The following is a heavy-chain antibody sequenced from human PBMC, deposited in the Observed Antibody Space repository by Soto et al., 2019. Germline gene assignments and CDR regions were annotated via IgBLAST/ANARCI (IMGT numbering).Heavy chain of an antibody. CDR3: ARDYMAVVD. D-gene: IGHD2-15*01. CDR1: GSSISSGSYY. V-gene: IGHV4-31*03. CDR2: IYHSGST. J-gene: IGHJ4*02. Sequence: QVQLQESGPGLVKPSQTLSLTCTISGSSISSGSYYWSWIRQHPGKGLEWIGYIYHSGSTYYNPSLKSRATISLDTSKNQFSLKLSSVTAADTAVYYCARDYMAVVDWGQGTLVTVSS.